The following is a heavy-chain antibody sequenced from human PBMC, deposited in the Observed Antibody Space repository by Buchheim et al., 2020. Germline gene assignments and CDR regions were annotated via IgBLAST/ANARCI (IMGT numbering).Heavy chain of an antibody. CDR1: GFTFSSYS. J-gene: IGHJ5*02. Sequence: EVQLVESGGGLVQPGGSLRLSCAASGFTFSSYSMNWVRQAPGKGLEWVSYIISYSSTKYYADSVRGRFTISRDNAKNSLYLQMNSLRDEDTAVYYCARGVGSSSWSDHRFEPWGQGTL. CDR2: IISYSSTK. CDR3: ARGVGSSSWSDHRFEP. V-gene: IGHV3-48*02. D-gene: IGHD6-13*01.